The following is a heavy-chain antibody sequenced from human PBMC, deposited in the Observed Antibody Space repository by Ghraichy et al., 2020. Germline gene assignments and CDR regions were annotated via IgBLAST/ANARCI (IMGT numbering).Heavy chain of an antibody. Sequence: GGSLRLSCAASGFTFSSYGMHWVRQAPGKGLEWVAVIWYDGSNNYYADSVKGRFTISRDNSKNTLYLQMNSLRAEDTAVYYCARGSVVNYYDSGGSTGNLDYWGQGTLVTVSS. CDR3: ARGSVVNYYDSGGSTGNLDY. CDR2: IWYDGSNN. CDR1: GFTFSSYG. J-gene: IGHJ4*02. V-gene: IGHV3-33*01. D-gene: IGHD3-22*01.